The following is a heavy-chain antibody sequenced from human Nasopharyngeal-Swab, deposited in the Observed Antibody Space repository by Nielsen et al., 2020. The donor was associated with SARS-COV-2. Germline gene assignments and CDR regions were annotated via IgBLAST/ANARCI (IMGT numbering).Heavy chain of an antibody. CDR2: IGAYNGNT. CDR1: GYTFTNYG. D-gene: IGHD3-9*01. Sequence: ASVKVSCKASGYTFTNYGISWVRQAPGQGLEWMGWIGAYNGNTNYAQKLQGRVTMTTDTSTSTAYMELRSLRSDDTAVYYCARAVGYDILTGYYTTPYYFDYWGQGTLVTVSS. J-gene: IGHJ4*02. CDR3: ARAVGYDILTGYYTTPYYFDY. V-gene: IGHV1-18*04.